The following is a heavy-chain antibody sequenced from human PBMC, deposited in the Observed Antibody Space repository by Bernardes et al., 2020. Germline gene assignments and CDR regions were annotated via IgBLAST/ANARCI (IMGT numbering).Heavy chain of an antibody. CDR1: GYTCTGYY. D-gene: IGHD6-6*01. CDR2: TNPTSGGT. J-gene: IGHJ4*02. CDR3: ARAHGGSSSSDFDY. V-gene: IGHV1-2*06. Sequence: ASVKVSCKASGYTCTGYYMHWVRQAPGQGRDWMGLTNPTSGGTNYAQKFQGRVTMTRDTSISTAYMELSRLRSDDTAVYYCARAHGGSSSSDFDYRAQGTLVTVSS.